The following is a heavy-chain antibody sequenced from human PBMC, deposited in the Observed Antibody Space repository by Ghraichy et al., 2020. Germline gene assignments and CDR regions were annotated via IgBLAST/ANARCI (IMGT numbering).Heavy chain of an antibody. CDR1: GGSISNYE. Sequence: SETLSLTCTVDGGSISNYEWGWIRQPPGKGLEWIGYIYYSGSTKYNPSLRGRVSISVDTRENQFSLKLSSVTAADTALYYCVRVKEGYSYGHASLYFDKWGQGALVTVSS. V-gene: IGHV4-59*01. CDR3: VRVKEGYSYGHASLYFDK. J-gene: IGHJ4*02. CDR2: IYYSGST. D-gene: IGHD5-18*01.